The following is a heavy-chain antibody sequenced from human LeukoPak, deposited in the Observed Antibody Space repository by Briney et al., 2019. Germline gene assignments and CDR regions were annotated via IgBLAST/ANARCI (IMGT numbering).Heavy chain of an antibody. CDR2: INITANT. J-gene: IGHJ4*02. CDR3: ARGGTLFPFFDS. CDR1: SGSIRGDDYY. Sequence: SETLSLICTESSGSIRGDDYYWSWIRQPAGRGLEWIGRINITANTMYNPSLESRVKISIDTSKNQVSLTVKSVTAADTAVYYCARGGTLFPFFDSWGQGTLVTVSS. D-gene: IGHD3-16*01. V-gene: IGHV4-61*02.